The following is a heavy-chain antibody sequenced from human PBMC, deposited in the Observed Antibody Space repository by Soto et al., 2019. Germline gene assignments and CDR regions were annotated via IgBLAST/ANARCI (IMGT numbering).Heavy chain of an antibody. CDR1: GFTFSSYA. Sequence: GGSLRLSCAASGFTFSSYAMSWVRQAPGKGLEWVSGVSGSGGSTYCVDSVKGRFTISRDNSKNTLYLQMNSLRAEDTAVYYCARDSLLDYWGQGTLVTVSS. J-gene: IGHJ4*02. CDR3: ARDSLLDY. V-gene: IGHV3-23*01. D-gene: IGHD2-21*01. CDR2: VSGSGGST.